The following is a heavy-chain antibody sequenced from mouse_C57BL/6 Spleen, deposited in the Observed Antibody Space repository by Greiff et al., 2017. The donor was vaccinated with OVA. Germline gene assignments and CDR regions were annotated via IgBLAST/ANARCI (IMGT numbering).Heavy chain of an antibody. CDR3: ARPYYYGSSYYFDY. D-gene: IGHD1-1*01. Sequence: EVKLMESGPELVKPGASVKISCKASGYSFTGYYMNWVKQSPEKSLEWIGEINPSTGGTTYNQKFKAKATLTVDKSSSTAYMQLKSLTSEDSAVYYCARPYYYGSSYYFDYWGQGTTLTVSS. CDR2: INPSTGGT. CDR1: GYSFTGYY. J-gene: IGHJ2*01. V-gene: IGHV1-42*01.